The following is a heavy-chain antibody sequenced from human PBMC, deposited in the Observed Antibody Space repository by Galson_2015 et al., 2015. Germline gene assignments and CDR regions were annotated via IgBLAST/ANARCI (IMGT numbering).Heavy chain of an antibody. CDR3: GRRGGSGSYPIEY. CDR1: GGLFSGYY. J-gene: IGHJ4*02. CDR2: INHSGST. Sequence: SETLSLTCTVSGGLFSGYYWNWIRQPPGKGLEWIGEINHSGSTNYNPSLKSRVSMSVDTSKNQFSLNLSSVTAADTAVYYCGRRGGSGSYPIEYWGQGTLVTVSS. V-gene: IGHV4-34*01. D-gene: IGHD3-10*01.